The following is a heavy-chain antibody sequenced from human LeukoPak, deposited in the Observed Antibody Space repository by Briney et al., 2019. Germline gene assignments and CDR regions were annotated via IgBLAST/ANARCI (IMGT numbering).Heavy chain of an antibody. D-gene: IGHD2-2*01. CDR2: INPNSGGT. V-gene: IGHV1-2*06. Sequence: ASVKVSCKASGYTFTGYYMHWVRQAPGQGLEWMGRINPNSGGTNYAQKFQGRVTMTRDTSISTAYMELSRLRSDDTAVYYCARDPTAYCSSTSCYPKYYMDVWGKGATVTVSS. CDR3: ARDPTAYCSSTSCYPKYYMDV. CDR1: GYTFTGYY. J-gene: IGHJ6*03.